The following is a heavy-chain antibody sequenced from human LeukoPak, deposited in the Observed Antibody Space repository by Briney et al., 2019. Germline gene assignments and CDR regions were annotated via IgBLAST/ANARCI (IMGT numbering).Heavy chain of an antibody. D-gene: IGHD5-18*01. J-gene: IGHJ4*02. CDR3: ARDEGYSLDY. V-gene: IGHV4-59*11. CDR2: IYYSGST. Sequence: PSETLSLTCTVSRGSISSHSWNWIRQPPGKGLEWIGYIYYSGSTNYNPSLKSRVTISVDTSKNQFSLKLSSVTAADTAVYYCARDEGYSLDYWGQGTLVTVSS. CDR1: RGSISSHS.